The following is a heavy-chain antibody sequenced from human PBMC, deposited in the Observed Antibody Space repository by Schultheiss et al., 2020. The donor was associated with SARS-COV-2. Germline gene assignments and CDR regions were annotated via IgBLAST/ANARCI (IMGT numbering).Heavy chain of an antibody. J-gene: IGHJ4*02. D-gene: IGHD3-22*01. V-gene: IGHV4-39*01. CDR1: GGSISSSSYY. CDR2: IYYSGST. CDR3: ARLIYYDSSALFDY. Sequence: SETLSLTCTVSGGSISSSSYYWGWIRQPPGKGLEWSGSIYYSGSTYYNPSLKSRVTISVDTSKNQFSLKLSSVTAADTAVYYCARLIYYDSSALFDYWGQGTRVTVSS.